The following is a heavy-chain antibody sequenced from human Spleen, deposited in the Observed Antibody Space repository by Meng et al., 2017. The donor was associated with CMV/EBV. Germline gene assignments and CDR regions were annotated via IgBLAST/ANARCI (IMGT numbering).Heavy chain of an antibody. J-gene: IGHJ5*02. CDR3: ARHTPPESSSPPGVNWFDP. Sequence: FTSYDMSWVRQAPGQGLEWMGRINPICGATSYAQKFQGRVTMTRDKSTSTVYMELSSLRSEDTAVYYCARHTPPESSSPPGVNWFDPWGQGTLVTVSS. CDR1: FTSYD. D-gene: IGHD6-13*01. V-gene: IGHV1-46*01. CDR2: INPICGAT.